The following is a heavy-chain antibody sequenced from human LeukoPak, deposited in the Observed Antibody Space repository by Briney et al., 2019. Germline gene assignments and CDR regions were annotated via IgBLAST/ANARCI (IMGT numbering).Heavy chain of an antibody. D-gene: IGHD3-10*01. Sequence: SETLSLTCAVYGGSFSGYYWSWIRQPPGKGLEWIGEINHSGSTNYNPSLKSRVTISVDTSKNQISLKLTSVTAADTAVYYCARRTGGDFGSGSFYYWGQGSLVTVSS. CDR3: ARRTGGDFGSGSFYY. J-gene: IGHJ4*02. CDR2: INHSGST. V-gene: IGHV4-34*01. CDR1: GGSFSGYY.